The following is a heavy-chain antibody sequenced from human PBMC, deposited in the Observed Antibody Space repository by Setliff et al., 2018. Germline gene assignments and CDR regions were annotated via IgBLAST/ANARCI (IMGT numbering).Heavy chain of an antibody. CDR2: ISSRSDII. CDR1: GITFSTYS. V-gene: IGHV3-48*01. J-gene: IGHJ6*03. Sequence: VSLRLSCAASGITFSTYSMNWVRQAPGKGLEWVSYISSRSDIIYYADSVKGRFTISRDNAKNSLYLQVNSLRAEDTAVYYCATNPRKGRSGGYYYDDPYYYYMDVWGKGTTVTVSS. D-gene: IGHD3-22*01. CDR3: ATNPRKGRSGGYYYDDPYYYYMDV.